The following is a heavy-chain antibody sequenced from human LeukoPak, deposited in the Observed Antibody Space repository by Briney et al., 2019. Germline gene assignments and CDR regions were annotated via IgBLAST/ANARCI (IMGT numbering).Heavy chain of an antibody. CDR2: MNPNSGNT. V-gene: IGHV1-8*01. D-gene: IGHD3-9*01. J-gene: IGHJ4*02. Sequence: GASVKVSCKASGYTFTSYDINWVRQATGQGLEWMGWMNPNSGNTGYAQKFQGRVTMTRNTSISTAYMELNSLRSEDTAVYYCARGLLVEEYDILTGYPGDLDYWGQGTLVTVSS. CDR1: GYTFTSYD. CDR3: ARGLLVEEYDILTGYPGDLDY.